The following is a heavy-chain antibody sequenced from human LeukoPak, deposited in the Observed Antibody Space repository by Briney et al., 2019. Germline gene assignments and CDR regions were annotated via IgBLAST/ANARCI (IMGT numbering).Heavy chain of an antibody. CDR1: GFTFSSYS. Sequence: GGSLRLSCAASGFTFSSYSMNWVRQAPGKGLEWVSYISSSSSTIYYADSVKGRFTISRDNAKNSLYLQMNSLRAEDMALYYCAKDMGVRFLEWLPDYWGQXTLVTVSS. D-gene: IGHD3-3*01. CDR2: ISSSSSTI. CDR3: AKDMGVRFLEWLPDY. V-gene: IGHV3-48*04. J-gene: IGHJ4*02.